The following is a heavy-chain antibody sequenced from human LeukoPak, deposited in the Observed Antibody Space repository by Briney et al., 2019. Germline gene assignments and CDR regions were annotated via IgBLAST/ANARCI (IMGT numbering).Heavy chain of an antibody. Sequence: ASVKVSCKASGYTFTGYYMYWVRQAPGQGLEWMGWIVPNSGDTHYAQKFQGRVTMTRDTSISTAYMELSRLTSDDTAVYFCARDEGRGGDLGYWGQGTLVSVSS. D-gene: IGHD3-10*01. CDR2: IVPNSGDT. CDR3: ARDEGRGGDLGY. V-gene: IGHV1-2*02. CDR1: GYTFTGYY. J-gene: IGHJ4*02.